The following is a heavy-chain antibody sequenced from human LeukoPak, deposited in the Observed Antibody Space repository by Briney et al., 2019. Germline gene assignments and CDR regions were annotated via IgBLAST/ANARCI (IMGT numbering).Heavy chain of an antibody. J-gene: IGHJ3*02. CDR1: GVSISSYY. D-gene: IGHD6-13*01. CDR3: AAEGIAAAGTDPPDAFDI. V-gene: IGHV4-59*01. CDR2: IYYSGST. Sequence: SSETLSLTCTVSGVSISSYYWSWIRQPPGKGLEWIGYIYYSGSTNYNPSLKSRVTISVDTSKNQFSLKLSSVTAANTAVYYCAAEGIAAAGTDPPDAFDIWGQGTMVTVSS.